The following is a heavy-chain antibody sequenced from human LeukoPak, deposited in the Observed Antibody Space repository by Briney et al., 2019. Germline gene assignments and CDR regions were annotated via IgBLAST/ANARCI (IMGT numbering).Heavy chain of an antibody. J-gene: IGHJ4*02. CDR3: ARGGDNYDVLTQ. Sequence: ASMKVSCKASEYIFTDYYIHWVRQAPGQGLEWMGWINPHSGGTNYAQNFQDRVTMTGDTSVSTAYMELSRLISDDTAIYYCARGGDNYDVLTQWGQGTLVTVSS. CDR2: INPHSGGT. CDR1: EYIFTDYY. D-gene: IGHD3-9*01. V-gene: IGHV1-2*02.